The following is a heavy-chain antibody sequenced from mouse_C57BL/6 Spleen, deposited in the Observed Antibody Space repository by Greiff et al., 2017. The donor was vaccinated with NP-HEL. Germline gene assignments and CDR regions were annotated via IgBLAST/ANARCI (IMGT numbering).Heavy chain of an antibody. CDR2: ISSGSSTI. Sequence: EVQLVESGGGLVKPGGSLKLSCAASGFTFSDYGMHWVRQAPEKGLEWVAYISSGSSTIYFADTVKGRFTISRDNAKNTLFLQMTSLRSEDTAMYYCARRRYDYDMDYWGQGTSVTVSS. CDR1: GFTFSDYG. J-gene: IGHJ4*01. D-gene: IGHD2-4*01. V-gene: IGHV5-17*01. CDR3: ARRRYDYDMDY.